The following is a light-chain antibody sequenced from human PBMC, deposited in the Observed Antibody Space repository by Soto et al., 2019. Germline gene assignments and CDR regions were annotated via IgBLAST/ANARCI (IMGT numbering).Light chain of an antibody. CDR1: QSVAGSY. CDR3: QQYGSSPWT. V-gene: IGKV3-20*01. CDR2: AAS. J-gene: IGKJ1*01. Sequence: EIVLTQSPGTLSLSPGERATLSCRASQSVAGSYLAWYQQQPGQAPRLLIYAASSRATGIPDRFSGSGSGTAFTLTITRLQPEDFAVYYCQQYGSSPWTFGQGTKVDIK.